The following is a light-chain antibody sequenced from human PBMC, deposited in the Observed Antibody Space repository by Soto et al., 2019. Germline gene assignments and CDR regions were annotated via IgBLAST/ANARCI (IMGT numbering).Light chain of an antibody. J-gene: IGLJ1*01. CDR1: SSDAANYNF. Sequence: QSVLTQPASVSGSPGQSITISCTGTSSDAANYNFVTWYQQHPGKAPKLMIYEVSKRPSGVSDRFSGSKSGNTASLTISGLQAEDEADYYCCSYAGSSTFVFGTGTKVTVL. V-gene: IGLV2-23*02. CDR2: EVS. CDR3: CSYAGSSTFV.